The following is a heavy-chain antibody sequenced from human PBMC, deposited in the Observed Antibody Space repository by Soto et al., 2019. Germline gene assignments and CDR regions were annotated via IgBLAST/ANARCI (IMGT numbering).Heavy chain of an antibody. Sequence: LETLSLTCTVSGGSISSYYWSWIRQPPGKGLEWIGYIYYSGSTNYNPSLKSRVTISVDTSKNQFSLKLSSVTAADTAVYYCARDIYYDFWSGHYGMDVWGQGTTVTVSS. CDR1: GGSISSYY. V-gene: IGHV4-59*01. J-gene: IGHJ6*02. D-gene: IGHD3-3*01. CDR3: ARDIYYDFWSGHYGMDV. CDR2: IYYSGST.